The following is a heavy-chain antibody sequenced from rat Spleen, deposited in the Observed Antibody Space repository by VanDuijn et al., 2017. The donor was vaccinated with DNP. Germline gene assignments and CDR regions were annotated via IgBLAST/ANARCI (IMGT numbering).Heavy chain of an antibody. CDR1: GFNFNDYW. J-gene: IGHJ2*01. V-gene: IGHV4-2*01. Sequence: EVKLVESGGGLVQPGRSLKLSCAASGFNFNDYWMGWVRQAPGKGLECIGEINEDSGTINYTPSLKDKFTISTDNAQNTLYLQMSKLGSEDSAIYYCSREGLRASDYWGQGVLVTVSS. CDR2: INEDSGTI. D-gene: IGHD4-1*01. CDR3: SREGLRASDY.